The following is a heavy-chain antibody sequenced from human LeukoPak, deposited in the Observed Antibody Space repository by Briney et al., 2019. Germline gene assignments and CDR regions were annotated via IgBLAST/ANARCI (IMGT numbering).Heavy chain of an antibody. Sequence: SETLSLTRAVSGASISSYSSSRVWQPPGKGLEWIGYISYSGSTNYNPSLKSRVTISVDTSKNQFSLKLSSVTAADTAVYYCESCPYPTAGTDHQFDYWGQGTLVTASS. J-gene: IGHJ4*02. CDR2: ISYSGST. D-gene: IGHD6-13*01. CDR3: ESCPYPTAGTDHQFDY. V-gene: IGHV4-59*01. CDR1: GASISSYS.